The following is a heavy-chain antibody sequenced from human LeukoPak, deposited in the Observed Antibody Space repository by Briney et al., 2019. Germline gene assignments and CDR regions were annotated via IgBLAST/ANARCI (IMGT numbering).Heavy chain of an antibody. D-gene: IGHD1-26*01. V-gene: IGHV3-30*18. Sequence: SGGSLRLSCAASGFTFSSYGMHWVRQAPGKGLEWVAVISYDGSNKYYADSVKGRFTISRDNSKNTLYLQMNSLRAEDTAVYYCAKGGWELLSKVSFDYWGQGTLVTVSS. CDR1: GFTFSSYG. CDR3: AKGGWELLSKVSFDY. J-gene: IGHJ4*02. CDR2: ISYDGSNK.